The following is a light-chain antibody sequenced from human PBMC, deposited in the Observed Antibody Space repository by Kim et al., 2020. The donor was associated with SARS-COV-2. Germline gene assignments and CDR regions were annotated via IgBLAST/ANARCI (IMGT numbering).Light chain of an antibody. J-gene: IGKJ4*01. V-gene: IGKV1-27*01. CDR3: QKYNSAPLT. CDR1: QGISNY. CDR2: ASS. Sequence: ASVGDRDTITCRASQGISNYLAWYQQKPAKVPKLLIYASSALQSGVPSRFSGSGSGTDFTLNISSLQPEDVATYYCQKYNSAPLTFGGCTKVDIK.